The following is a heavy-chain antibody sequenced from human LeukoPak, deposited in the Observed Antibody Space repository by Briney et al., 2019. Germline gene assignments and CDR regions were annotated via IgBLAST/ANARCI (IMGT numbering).Heavy chain of an antibody. CDR1: GFTFTSSA. D-gene: IGHD3-22*01. V-gene: IGHV1-58*01. CDR3: AAGTYYYDSSGPSGDY. Sequence: AASVKVSFTASGFTFTSSAVQWVRQARGQRLEWIGWIVVGSGNTNYAQKFQERVTITRDMSTSTAYMELSSLRSEDTAVYYCAAGTYYYDSSGPSGDYWGQGTLVTVSS. J-gene: IGHJ4*02. CDR2: IVVGSGNT.